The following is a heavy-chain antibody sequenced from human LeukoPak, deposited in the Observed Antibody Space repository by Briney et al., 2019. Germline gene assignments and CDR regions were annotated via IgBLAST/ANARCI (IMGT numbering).Heavy chain of an antibody. D-gene: IGHD5-18*01. J-gene: IGHJ4*02. CDR2: IYYSGST. CDR3: ARAGVDTAMAYYFDY. CDR1: GGSISSYY. V-gene: IGHV4-59*01. Sequence: PSETLSLTCTVSGGSISSYYWSWIRQPPGKGLEWIGYIYYSGSTNYNPSLKSRVTISVDTSKNQFPLKLSSVTAADTAVYYCARAGVDTAMAYYFDYWGQGTLVTVSS.